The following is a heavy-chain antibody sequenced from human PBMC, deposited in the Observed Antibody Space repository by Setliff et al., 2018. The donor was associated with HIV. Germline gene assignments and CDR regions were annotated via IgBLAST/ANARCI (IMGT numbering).Heavy chain of an antibody. CDR3: ARDYYGSGSYFILDY. Sequence: GASVKVSCKASGYTFTDYAMHWVRQAPGQRLEWVGWINVVNGNMKYSQKFQGRVTIIRDTSASTAYMELSSLRSEDTAVYYCARDYYGSGSYFILDYWGPGTLVTVSS. V-gene: IGHV1-3*01. D-gene: IGHD3-10*01. CDR1: GYTFTDYA. J-gene: IGHJ4*02. CDR2: INVVNGNM.